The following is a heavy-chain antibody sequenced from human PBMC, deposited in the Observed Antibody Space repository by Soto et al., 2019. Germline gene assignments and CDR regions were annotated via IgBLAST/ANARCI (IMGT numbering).Heavy chain of an antibody. CDR1: GFTFSRFS. CDR2: ISYDGNNK. V-gene: IGHV3-30-3*01. Sequence: GGSLRLSCAASGFTFSRFSMHWVRQAPGKGLAWVAVISYDGNNKHFAESVKGRFSISRDDSKNTVYLEMNNLRGDDSAVYYCARDHGMFLSYYYYGMDVWGQGTTVTVSS. CDR3: ARDHGMFLSYYYYGMDV. J-gene: IGHJ6*02. D-gene: IGHD3-10*02.